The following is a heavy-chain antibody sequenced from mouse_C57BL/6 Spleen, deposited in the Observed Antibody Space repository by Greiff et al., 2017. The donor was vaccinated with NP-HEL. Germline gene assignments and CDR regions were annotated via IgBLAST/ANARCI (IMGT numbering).Heavy chain of an antibody. CDR3: ARGGYGPWFAY. Sequence: QVQLQQSGAELVKPGASVKISCKASGYAFSSSWMNWVKQRPGTGLEWIGQIYPGDGDTNYTGKFKGKATLTADKSSSTAYMQLSSLTSEDSAVYFCARGGYGPWFAYWGQGTLVTVSA. CDR1: GYAFSSSW. CDR2: IYPGDGDT. D-gene: IGHD2-10*02. J-gene: IGHJ3*01. V-gene: IGHV1-80*01.